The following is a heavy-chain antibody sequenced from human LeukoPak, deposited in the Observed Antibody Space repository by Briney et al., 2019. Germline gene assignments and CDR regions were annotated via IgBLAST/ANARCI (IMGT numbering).Heavy chain of an antibody. Sequence: GGSLRLSCAASGFTFSSYSMNWVRQAPGKGLEWVSSISSSSSYIYYADSVKGRFTISRDNSKNTLYLQMNSLRAEDTAVYYCAKDEPDEQLVLQGFDYWGQGTLVTVSS. CDR3: AKDEPDEQLVLQGFDY. V-gene: IGHV3-21*04. D-gene: IGHD6-6*01. CDR2: ISSSSSYI. J-gene: IGHJ4*01. CDR1: GFTFSSYS.